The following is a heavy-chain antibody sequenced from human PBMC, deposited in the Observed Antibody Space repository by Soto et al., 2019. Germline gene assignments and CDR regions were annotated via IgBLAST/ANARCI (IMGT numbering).Heavy chain of an antibody. V-gene: IGHV4-59*01. Sequence: SETLSLTCTVSGGSISSYYWSSIRQPPGKGLEWIGYIYYSGSTNYNPSLKSRVTISVDTSKNQFSLKLSSVTAADTAVYYCARDSAGLNVLRYFDWFPGFDYWGQGTLVTVSS. CDR3: ARDSAGLNVLRYFDWFPGFDY. CDR1: GGSISSYY. CDR2: IYYSGST. D-gene: IGHD3-9*01. J-gene: IGHJ4*02.